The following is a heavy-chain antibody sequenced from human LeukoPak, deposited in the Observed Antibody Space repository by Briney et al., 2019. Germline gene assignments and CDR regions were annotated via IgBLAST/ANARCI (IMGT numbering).Heavy chain of an antibody. CDR2: IKQDGSEK. CDR1: GFTFSSYW. J-gene: IGHJ3*02. CDR3: ANEREYGDYEDAFDI. V-gene: IGHV3-7*01. Sequence: PGGSLRLSCAASGFTFSSYWMSWVRQAPGKGLEWVANIKQDGSEKYYVDSVKGRFTISRDNAKNSLYLQMNSLRAEDTAVYYCANEREYGDYEDAFDIWGQGTMVTVSS. D-gene: IGHD4-17*01.